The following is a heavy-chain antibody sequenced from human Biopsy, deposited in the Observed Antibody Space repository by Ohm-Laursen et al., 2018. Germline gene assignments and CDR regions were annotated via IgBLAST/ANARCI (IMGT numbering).Heavy chain of an antibody. Sequence: SETLSLTCTVSGDSISSYYWSWIRPPPGKGLQWIGYVCYTGSTDYNPSLQSRVTISVDTSKNHFSLRLRSVTPADTAIYYCARDRGYYSDRTVPGYFDLWGRGTLVTVSS. D-gene: IGHD3-22*01. V-gene: IGHV4-59*01. CDR3: ARDRGYYSDRTVPGYFDL. CDR2: VCYTGST. CDR1: GDSISSYY. J-gene: IGHJ2*01.